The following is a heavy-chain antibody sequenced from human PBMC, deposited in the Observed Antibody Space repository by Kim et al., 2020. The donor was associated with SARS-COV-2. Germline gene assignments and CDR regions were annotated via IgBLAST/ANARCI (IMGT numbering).Heavy chain of an antibody. CDR3: ARAGGDYRAAGFDY. D-gene: IGHD4-17*01. V-gene: IGHV4-59*01. Sequence: NPSLQGRVTISVDTSKNQFSLKRSSVTAADTAVYYCARAGGDYRAAGFDYWGQGTLVTVSS. J-gene: IGHJ4*02.